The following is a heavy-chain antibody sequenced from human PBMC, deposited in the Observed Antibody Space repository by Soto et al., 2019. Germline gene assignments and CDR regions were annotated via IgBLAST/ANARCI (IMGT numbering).Heavy chain of an antibody. Sequence: ETLSLTCSVSGTSVSNYYWSWIRQPAGKGLEHIGRIYTSGSTSYNPSLKSRVTMSMDTSQTQIYLNLTSVTAADTAVYYCARGGIQLSYAFDHWGKGILVTVSS. CDR2: IYTSGST. V-gene: IGHV4-4*07. CDR1: GTSVSNYY. CDR3: ARGGIQLSYAFDH. D-gene: IGHD3-10*01. J-gene: IGHJ4*02.